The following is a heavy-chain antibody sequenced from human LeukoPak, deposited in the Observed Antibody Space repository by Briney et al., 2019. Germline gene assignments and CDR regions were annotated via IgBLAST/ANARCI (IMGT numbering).Heavy chain of an antibody. V-gene: IGHV3-7*01. D-gene: IGHD3-22*01. Sequence: GGSLRLSCAASGFTFRDYWMIWVRQAPGKGLEWVANIKQEGSEKYYVDSVKGRFTISRDNAKNSLYLQMNSLRAEDTAVYYCARIPVPAGYYYDSSGFPTVVWGQGTMVTVSS. CDR3: ARIPVPAGYYYDSSGFPTVV. J-gene: IGHJ3*01. CDR2: IKQEGSEK. CDR1: GFTFRDYW.